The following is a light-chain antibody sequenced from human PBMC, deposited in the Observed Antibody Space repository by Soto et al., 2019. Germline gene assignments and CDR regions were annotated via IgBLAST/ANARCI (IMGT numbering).Light chain of an antibody. J-gene: IGKJ2*01. Sequence: DIVLTQSPGTLSLSPGERATLSCRASQIISSTYLGWYQQKPGQAPRLLIYGASSRATGIPDRFSGSGSGTDFTLTSSRLEPEYFAVYYCQHDGTSLYTFGQGTKLEIK. CDR1: QIISSTY. CDR2: GAS. V-gene: IGKV3-20*01. CDR3: QHDGTSLYT.